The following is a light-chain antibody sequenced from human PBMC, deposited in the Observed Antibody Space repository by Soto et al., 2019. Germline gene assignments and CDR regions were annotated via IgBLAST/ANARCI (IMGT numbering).Light chain of an antibody. J-gene: IGKJ1*01. CDR1: QRVSIRH. CDR2: ATS. V-gene: IGKV3-20*01. Sequence: IVLTQSPGTLSLSPGEGATLSCRTSQRVSIRHLAWYQQRPGQAPRLLIYATSDRATGTPDRLSGSGSGTDFTFTITSLEPEDFAVYYCQQYGTSWTFGEGTKVHI. CDR3: QQYGTSWT.